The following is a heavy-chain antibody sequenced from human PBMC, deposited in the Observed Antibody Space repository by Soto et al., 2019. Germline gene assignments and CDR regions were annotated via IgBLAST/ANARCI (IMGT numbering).Heavy chain of an antibody. J-gene: IGHJ4*02. CDR1: GGSIRNVY. CDR2: IFHSGNA. CDR3: ARAHAPTLPFDY. D-gene: IGHD2-15*01. V-gene: IGHV4-59*01. Sequence: SETLSLTCTVSGGSIRNVYWSWIRQPPGKGLEWIGFIFHSGNAKCNPSLKSRVTMSVDTSKNQFSLSLDSVTAADTAVYFCARAHAPTLPFDYWGQGTLVTVSS.